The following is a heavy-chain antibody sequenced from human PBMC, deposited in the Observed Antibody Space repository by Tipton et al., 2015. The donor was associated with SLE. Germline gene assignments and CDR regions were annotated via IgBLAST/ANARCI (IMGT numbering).Heavy chain of an antibody. D-gene: IGHD3-3*01. Sequence: TLSLTCAVYGGSFSGYYWSWIRQPPGKGLEWIGEINHSGSTNYNPSLKSRVTISVDTSKNQFSLKLSSVTAADTAVYYCARSAFPYYDFWSGYYPNFDYWGQGTLVTVSS. J-gene: IGHJ4*02. CDR1: GGSFSGYY. CDR2: INHSGST. V-gene: IGHV4-34*01. CDR3: ARSAFPYYDFWSGYYPNFDY.